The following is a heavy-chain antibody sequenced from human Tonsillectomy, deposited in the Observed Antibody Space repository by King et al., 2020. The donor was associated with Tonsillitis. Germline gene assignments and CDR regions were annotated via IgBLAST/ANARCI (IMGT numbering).Heavy chain of an antibody. V-gene: IGHV1-69*01. CDR2: IIPIFGTP. CDR3: ARGETYCGGDCQGGYSYMDV. Sequence: VQLVESGAEVKKPGSSVKVSCKASGGTLRKYAISWVRQARGQGLEWMGGIIPIFGTPNYAQKFQGRVTITADEPTSTAYMEQTSTVYMERSSLRSEDTAVYYWARGETYCGGDCQGGYSYMDVWGRGTTVTVSS. D-gene: IGHD2-21*01. J-gene: IGHJ6*03. CDR1: GGTLRKYA.